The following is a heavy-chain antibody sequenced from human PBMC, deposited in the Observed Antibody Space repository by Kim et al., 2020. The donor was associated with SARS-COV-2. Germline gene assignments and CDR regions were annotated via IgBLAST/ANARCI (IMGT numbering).Heavy chain of an antibody. CDR2: INPSGGST. CDR1: GYTFTSYY. J-gene: IGHJ6*03. D-gene: IGHD5-12*01. Sequence: ASVKVSCKASGYTFTSYYMHWVRQAPGQGLEWMGIINPSGGSTSYAQKFQGRVTMTRDTSTSTVYMELSSLRSEDTAVYYCAREVIPPSGYDYVAFGYERAYYYYMDVWGKGTTVTVS. CDR3: AREVIPPSGYDYVAFGYERAYYYYMDV. V-gene: IGHV1-46*01.